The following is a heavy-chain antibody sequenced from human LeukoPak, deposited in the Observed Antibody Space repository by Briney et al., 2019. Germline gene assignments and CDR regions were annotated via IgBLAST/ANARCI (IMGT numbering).Heavy chain of an antibody. V-gene: IGHV3-7*01. Sequence: GPLRLSCAASGFTFSSYWMSWVRQAPGKGLEWVANIKQDGSEKYYVDSVKGRFTISRDNAKNSLYLQMNSLRAEDTAVYYCASTDKRGYSYGSFAFDYWGQGTLVTVSS. CDR2: IKQDGSEK. CDR3: ASTDKRGYSYGSFAFDY. D-gene: IGHD5-18*01. J-gene: IGHJ4*02. CDR1: GFTFSSYW.